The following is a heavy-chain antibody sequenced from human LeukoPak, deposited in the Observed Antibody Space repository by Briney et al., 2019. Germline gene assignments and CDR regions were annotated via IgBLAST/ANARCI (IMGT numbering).Heavy chain of an antibody. J-gene: IGHJ3*01. V-gene: IGHV7-4-1*02. CDR3: VKEILRFDL. CDR2: INTDSGNP. Sequence: GASVTVSCKASGYSFNSQGMNWVRQAPGQGLEWMGWINTDSGNPTYAQGFTGRFVFSLDSAVSTAYLQISNLMPEDTGKYYCVKEILRFDLWGQGTMVTVSS. CDR1: GYSFNSQG.